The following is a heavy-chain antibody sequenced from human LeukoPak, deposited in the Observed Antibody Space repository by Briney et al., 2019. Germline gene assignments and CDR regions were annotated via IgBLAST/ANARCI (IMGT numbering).Heavy chain of an antibody. CDR2: INPNSGGT. CDR3: ARVSPGSWFDP. J-gene: IGHJ5*02. Sequence: GGSLRLSCAASGFIFSSYGMHWVRQAPGQGLEWMGWINPNSGGTNYAQKFQGRVTMTRDTSISTAYMELSRPRSDDTAVYYCARVSPGSWFDPWGQGTLVTVSS. CDR1: GFIFSSYG. V-gene: IGHV1-2*02.